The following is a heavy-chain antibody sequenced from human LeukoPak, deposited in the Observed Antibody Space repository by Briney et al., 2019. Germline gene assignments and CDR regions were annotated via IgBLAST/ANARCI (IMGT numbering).Heavy chain of an antibody. CDR1: GFTFDDYA. Sequence: GGSLRLSCVDSGFTFDDYAMHWVRQAPGKGLEWVSGISWNSGSIDYADSVKGRFTISRDNAKNSLYLQMNSLRAEDTALYYCVKSYYYDSSGSFDIWGQGTMVTVSS. CDR2: ISWNSGSI. J-gene: IGHJ3*02. CDR3: VKSYYYDSSGSFDI. V-gene: IGHV3-9*01. D-gene: IGHD3-22*01.